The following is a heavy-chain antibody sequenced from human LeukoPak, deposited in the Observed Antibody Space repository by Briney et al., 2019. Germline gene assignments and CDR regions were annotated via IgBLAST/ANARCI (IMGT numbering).Heavy chain of an antibody. V-gene: IGHV3-30*18. CDR2: ISYDGSNK. CDR1: GFTFSSYG. CDR3: AKDLGSSPTHD. Sequence: GGSLRLPCAASGFTFSSYGMHWVRQAPGKGLEWVAVISYDGSNKYYADSVKGRFTISRDNSKNTLYLQMNSLRAEDTAVYYCAKDLGSSPTHDWGQGTLVTVSS. D-gene: IGHD6-6*01. J-gene: IGHJ4*02.